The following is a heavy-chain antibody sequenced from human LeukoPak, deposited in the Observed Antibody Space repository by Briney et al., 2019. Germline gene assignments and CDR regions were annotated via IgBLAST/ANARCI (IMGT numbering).Heavy chain of an antibody. CDR2: ITGSGGRT. D-gene: IGHD1-26*01. V-gene: IGHV3-23*01. CDR1: GFTFSSYA. J-gene: IGHJ4*02. Sequence: GGSLRLSCAAVGFTFSSYAMNWVRQAPGKGLEWVSAITGSGGRTYYADSVKGRFTISRDNSKNTLYLQMNSLRAEDTAIYYCAKEYTGTFSPFPSYFDNWGQGTLVTVSS. CDR3: AKEYTGTFSPFPSYFDN.